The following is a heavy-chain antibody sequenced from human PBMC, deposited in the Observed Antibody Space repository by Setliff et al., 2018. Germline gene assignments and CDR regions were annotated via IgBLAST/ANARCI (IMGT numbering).Heavy chain of an antibody. D-gene: IGHD2-2*02. CDR3: ARGDDTECYSYFDY. CDR2: ISGSASSK. CDR1: GFTFSNYA. J-gene: IGHJ4*02. Sequence: GGSLRLSCAASGFTFSNYAMGWVRRAPGEGLEWVSSISGSASSKYYADSVKGRFTISRYNAKNTLFLQMLRLWVEDTAVYYCARGDDTECYSYFDYWGQGALVTVSS. V-gene: IGHV3-23*01.